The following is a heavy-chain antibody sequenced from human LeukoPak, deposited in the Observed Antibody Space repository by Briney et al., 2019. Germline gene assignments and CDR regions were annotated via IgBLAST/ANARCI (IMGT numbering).Heavy chain of an antibody. D-gene: IGHD1-7*01. CDR2: IRYDGSNK. J-gene: IGHJ4*02. Sequence: PGGSLRLPCAASGFTFSSYGMHWVRQAPGKGLEGVAFIRYDGSNKYYADSVKGRFTIPRDNSMNTLYLQMNSLRVEDTAVYYCAKDLGLELRTWDYWGQGTLSPSPQ. V-gene: IGHV3-30*02. CDR3: AKDLGLELRTWDY. CDR1: GFTFSSYG.